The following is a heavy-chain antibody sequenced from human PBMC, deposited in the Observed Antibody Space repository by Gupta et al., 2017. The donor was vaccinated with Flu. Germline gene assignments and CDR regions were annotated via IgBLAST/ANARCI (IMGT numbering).Heavy chain of an antibody. J-gene: IGHJ6*02. CDR2: ISDDGSNE. V-gene: IGHV3-30*18. D-gene: IGHD1-14*01. CDR3: AKDWRWNHNNYGMNV. Sequence: EEVVESGCAVVNPGRCLRNSCAVFGLSYSSYGIPWVRQAPGQGLEWFAFISDDGSNEYYAYSVKGRFTISRDNSKNTLYLQMNSLRIEDTAVYHCAKDWRWNHNNYGMNVWGQGTTGTVSS. CDR1: GLSYSSYG.